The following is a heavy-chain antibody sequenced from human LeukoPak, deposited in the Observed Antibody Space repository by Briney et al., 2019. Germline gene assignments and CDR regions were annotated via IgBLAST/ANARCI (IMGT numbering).Heavy chain of an antibody. D-gene: IGHD3-3*01. Sequence: SETLSLTCTVSGGSISSSSYYWGWIRQPPGKGLEWIGSIYYSGSTYYNPSLKSRATISVDTSKNQFSLKLSSVTAADTAVYYCARHAPITIFGVVTVFDYWGQGTLVTVSS. CDR3: ARHAPITIFGVVTVFDY. J-gene: IGHJ4*02. V-gene: IGHV4-39*01. CDR2: IYYSGST. CDR1: GGSISSSSYY.